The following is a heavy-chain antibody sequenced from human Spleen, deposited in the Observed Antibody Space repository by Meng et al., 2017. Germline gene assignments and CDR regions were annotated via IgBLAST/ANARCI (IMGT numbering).Heavy chain of an antibody. D-gene: IGHD2-2*02. V-gene: IGHV4-61*01. CDR3: AREVPYTNWFDP. Sequence: SETLSLTCTVSGGSVFTDSYYWSWIRQPPGKGLEWIGYIYYSGTTSYNPSLKSRVTISVDTSKNQSSLELSSVTAADTAVYCCAREVPYTNWFDPWGQGTLVTVSS. CDR1: GGSVFTDSYY. CDR2: IYYSGTT. J-gene: IGHJ5*02.